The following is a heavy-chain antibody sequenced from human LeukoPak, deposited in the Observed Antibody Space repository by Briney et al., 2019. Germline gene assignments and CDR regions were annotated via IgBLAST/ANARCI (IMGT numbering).Heavy chain of an antibody. CDR2: INPNSGGT. J-gene: IGHJ5*02. CDR3: ARSRLDPSRKLRYFDWLSPGNWFDP. D-gene: IGHD3-9*01. V-gene: IGHV1-2*02. CDR1: GFTFTGYY. Sequence: GASVKVSCKASGFTFTGYYMHWVRQAPGQGLEWMGWINPNSGGTNYAQKFQGRVTMTRDTSISTAYMELSRLRSDDTAVYYCARSRLDPSRKLRYFDWLSPGNWFDPWGQGTLVTVSS.